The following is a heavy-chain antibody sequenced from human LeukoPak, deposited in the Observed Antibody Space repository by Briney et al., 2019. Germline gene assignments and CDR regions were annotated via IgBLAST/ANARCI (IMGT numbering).Heavy chain of an antibody. CDR2: ISSSSSYI. CDR3: ARTDGSSWYPGFDP. Sequence: PGGSLRLSCAASGFTFSSYSMNWVRQAPGKGLEWVSSISSSSSYIYYADSVKGRFTISRDNAKNSLYLQMNSLRAEDTAVYYCARTDGSSWYPGFDPWGQGTLVTVSS. CDR1: GFTFSSYS. V-gene: IGHV3-21*01. D-gene: IGHD6-13*01. J-gene: IGHJ5*02.